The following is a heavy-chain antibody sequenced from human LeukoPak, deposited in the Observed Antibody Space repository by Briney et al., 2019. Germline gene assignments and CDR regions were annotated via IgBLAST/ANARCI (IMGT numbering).Heavy chain of an antibody. CDR1: GFTFTGYY. CDR2: INPNSGGT. D-gene: IGHD1-26*01. J-gene: IGHJ3*01. CDR3: ARGATGAFDL. V-gene: IGHV1-2*02. Sequence: ASVKVSCKASGFTFTGYYLNWVRQAPGQGLEWMGWINPNSGGTNYAQKFQGRVTMTRDTSINTAYMELSGLRSDDTAVFYCARGATGAFDLWGQGTVVTVSP.